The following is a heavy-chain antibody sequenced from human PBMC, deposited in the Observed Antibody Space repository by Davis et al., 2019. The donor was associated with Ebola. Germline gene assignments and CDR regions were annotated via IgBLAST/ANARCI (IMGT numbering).Heavy chain of an antibody. D-gene: IGHD2-15*01. CDR2: FYYSGST. V-gene: IGHV4-59*12. J-gene: IGHJ4*02. CDR3: ARASLWGYCFDY. Sequence: SETLSLTCTVSGGSISSYYWSWIRQPPGKGLEWIGYFYYSGSTNYNPSLKSRVTISVDTSKNQFSLKLSSVTAADTAVYYCARASLWGYCFDYWGQGTLVTVSS. CDR1: GGSISSYY.